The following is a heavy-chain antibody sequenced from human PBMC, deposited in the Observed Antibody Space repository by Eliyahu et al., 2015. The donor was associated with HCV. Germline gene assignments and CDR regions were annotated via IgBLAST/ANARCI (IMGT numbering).Heavy chain of an antibody. CDR3: ARLRSYKFDY. Sequence: QVQXVESGGGVVQPGRSLRLSCAXXGFTFSSYGMHWVRQAPGKGLEWVAVIWYDGSNKYYADSVKGRFTISRDNSKNTLYLQMNSLRAEDTAVYYCARLRSYKFDYWGQGTLVTVSS. CDR2: IWYDGSNK. D-gene: IGHD5-24*01. J-gene: IGHJ4*02. V-gene: IGHV3-33*01. CDR1: GFTFSSYG.